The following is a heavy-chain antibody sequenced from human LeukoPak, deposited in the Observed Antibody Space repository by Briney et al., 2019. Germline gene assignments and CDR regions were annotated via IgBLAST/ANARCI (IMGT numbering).Heavy chain of an antibody. CDR3: ARGGGLDRGDY. V-gene: IGHV4-59*01. D-gene: IGHD3/OR15-3a*01. CDR2: IYYSGTT. CDR1: GGSMSRYY. Sequence: SETLSLTCTVSGGSMSRYYWSWVRQPPGKGLEWIGYIYYSGTTNNNPSLKSRVTMSVDTSQNQFSLRLSSVTAADTAVYYCARGGGLDRGDYWGQGTLVTVSS. J-gene: IGHJ4*02.